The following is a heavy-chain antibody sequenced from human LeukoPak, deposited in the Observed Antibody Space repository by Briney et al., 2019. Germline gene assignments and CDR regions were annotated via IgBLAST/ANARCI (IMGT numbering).Heavy chain of an antibody. CDR1: GFTFSSFD. Sequence: PGGSLRLSCAASGFTFSSFDMHWVRQPAGQGLEWVSTIGTASDTYYPGSVEGRFTLSRDNGKNSLYLQMNSLTAGDTAVYYCARGPPRGKYYYMDVWGKGTTVTVSS. J-gene: IGHJ6*03. D-gene: IGHD1-1*01. CDR2: IGTASDT. CDR3: ARGPPRGKYYYMDV. V-gene: IGHV3-13*01.